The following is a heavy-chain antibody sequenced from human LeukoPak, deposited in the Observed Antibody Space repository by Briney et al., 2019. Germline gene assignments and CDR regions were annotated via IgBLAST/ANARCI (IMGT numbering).Heavy chain of an antibody. Sequence: GSSVKVSCTASGGTFTSYAISWVRQAPGQGLEWMGWINAKSGDTEYAQKFQARVTMTRDTSITTTYMEVSRLSSDDTAVYYCARQNTGQLDYWGQGTLVTVSS. D-gene: IGHD2-8*02. CDR1: GGTFTSYA. CDR3: ARQNTGQLDY. V-gene: IGHV1-2*02. CDR2: INAKSGDT. J-gene: IGHJ4*02.